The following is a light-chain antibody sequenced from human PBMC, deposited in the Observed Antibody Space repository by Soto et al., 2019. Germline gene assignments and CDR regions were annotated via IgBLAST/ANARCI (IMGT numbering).Light chain of an antibody. CDR3: LVWDSRSEHYV. CDR2: DDS. J-gene: IGLJ1*01. CDR1: NIGSKS. V-gene: IGLV3-21*02. Sequence: SYELTQSPSVSVAPGQTVSITCGGYNIGSKSVHWYQQKPGQAPVLVVYDDSDRRSGIPERFSGSNSGNTATLTITRVEAGHEADYHCLVWDSRSEHYVFGTGTK.